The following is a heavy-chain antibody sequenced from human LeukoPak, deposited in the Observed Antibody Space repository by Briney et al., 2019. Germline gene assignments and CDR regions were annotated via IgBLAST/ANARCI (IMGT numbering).Heavy chain of an antibody. CDR2: ISSSGSTI. CDR3: AKRGVVIRVILVGFHKEAYYFDS. Sequence: PGGSLRLSCAASGFTFSSYEMNWVRQAPGKGLEWVSYISSSGSTIYYADSVKGRFTISRDNAKNSLYLQMNSLRAEDTAFYFCAKRGVVIRVILVGFHKEAYYFDSWGQGALVTVSS. D-gene: IGHD3-22*01. CDR1: GFTFSSYE. V-gene: IGHV3-48*03. J-gene: IGHJ4*02.